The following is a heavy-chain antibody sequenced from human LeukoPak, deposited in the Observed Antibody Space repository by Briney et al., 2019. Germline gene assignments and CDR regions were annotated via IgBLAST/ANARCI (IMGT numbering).Heavy chain of an antibody. CDR2: IYYSGST. D-gene: IGHD6-13*01. CDR1: GDSISSSSYY. CDR3: ARLSGSWYSLDP. Sequence: PSETLSLTCTVSGDSISSSSYYWGWIRQPPGKGLEWIGSIYYSGSTYYNPSLKSRVTISVDTSKNQFSLKLSSATAADTAVYYCARLSGSWYSLDPWGQGTLVTVSS. V-gene: IGHV4-39*01. J-gene: IGHJ5*02.